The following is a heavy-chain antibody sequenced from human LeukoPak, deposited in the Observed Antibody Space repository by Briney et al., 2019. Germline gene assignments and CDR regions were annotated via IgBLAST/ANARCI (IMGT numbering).Heavy chain of an antibody. D-gene: IGHD2-2*01. Sequence: GESLKISCKGSGYSFTSYWIGWVRQMPGKGLEWMGIIYPGDSDTRYSPSFQGQVTISADKSISTAYLQWSSLKASDTAMYYCARLIGYCSSTNCHGAFDIWGQGTMVTVSS. J-gene: IGHJ3*02. CDR3: ARLIGYCSSTNCHGAFDI. CDR2: IYPGDSDT. V-gene: IGHV5-51*01. CDR1: GYSFTSYW.